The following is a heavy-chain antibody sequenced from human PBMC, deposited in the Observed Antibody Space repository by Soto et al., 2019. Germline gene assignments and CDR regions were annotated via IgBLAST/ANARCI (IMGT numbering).Heavy chain of an antibody. CDR2: IYYSGST. D-gene: IGHD3-22*01. V-gene: IGHV4-30-4*01. CDR3: ASERGGYYDSSGYLDY. J-gene: IGHJ4*02. Sequence: RQPPGKGLEWIGYIYYSGSTYYNPSLKSRVTISVDTSKNQFSLKLSSVTAADTAVYYCASERGGYYDSSGYLDYWGQGTLVTVSS.